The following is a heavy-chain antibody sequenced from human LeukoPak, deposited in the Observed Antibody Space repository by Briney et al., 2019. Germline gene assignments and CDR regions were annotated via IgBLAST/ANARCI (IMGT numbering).Heavy chain of an antibody. CDR1: GGSFSGYY. Sequence: SETMSLTCAVYGGSFSGYYWSWIRQPPGKGLEWIGEINHSGSTNYNPSLKSRVTISVDTSKNQSSLKLSSVTAADTAVYYCARGKYYYDSSGYNDAFDIWGQGTMVTVSS. V-gene: IGHV4-34*01. CDR2: INHSGST. D-gene: IGHD3-22*01. CDR3: ARGKYYYDSSGYNDAFDI. J-gene: IGHJ3*02.